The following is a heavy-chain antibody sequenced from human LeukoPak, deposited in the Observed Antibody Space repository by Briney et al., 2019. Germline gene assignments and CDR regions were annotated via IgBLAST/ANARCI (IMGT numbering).Heavy chain of an antibody. CDR2: IRSKAYGGTT. CDR3: TSGYSSSRFDY. J-gene: IGHJ4*02. Sequence: GGSLRLSCTASGFTFGDYAMSWVRQAPGKGLEWVGFIRSKAYGGTTEYAASVKGRFTISRDDSKSIAYLQMSSLKTGDTAMYYCTSGYSSSRFDYWGQGTLVTVSS. CDR1: GFTFGDYA. D-gene: IGHD6-6*01. V-gene: IGHV3-49*04.